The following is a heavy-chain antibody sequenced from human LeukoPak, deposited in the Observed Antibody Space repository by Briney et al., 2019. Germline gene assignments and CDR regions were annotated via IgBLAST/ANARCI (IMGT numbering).Heavy chain of an antibody. D-gene: IGHD2-2*02. V-gene: IGHV3-11*01. J-gene: IGHJ4*02. CDR1: GFTFRDYY. CDR2: ISSSGSTI. Sequence: TGGSLRLSCAASGFTFRDYYMSWIRQAPGKGLEWVSYISSSGSTIYYADSVKGRFTISRDNAKNSLYLQMNSLRAEDTAVYYCARDWAYCSSTSCYIGADVALDYWGQGTLVTVSS. CDR3: ARDWAYCSSTSCYIGADVALDY.